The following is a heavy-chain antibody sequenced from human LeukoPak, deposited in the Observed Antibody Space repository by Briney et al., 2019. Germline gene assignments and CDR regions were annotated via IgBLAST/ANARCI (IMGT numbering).Heavy chain of an antibody. J-gene: IGHJ4*02. CDR2: INSDGSST. Sequence: GGSLRLSCAASGFTFSSYWMHWVRQAPGKGLVWVSRINSDGSSTSYADSVKGRFTISRDNAKNTLYLQMNSLRAEDTAVYYCAREGATRDFDYWGQGTLVTVSS. V-gene: IGHV3-74*01. D-gene: IGHD1-26*01. CDR1: GFTFSSYW. CDR3: AREGATRDFDY.